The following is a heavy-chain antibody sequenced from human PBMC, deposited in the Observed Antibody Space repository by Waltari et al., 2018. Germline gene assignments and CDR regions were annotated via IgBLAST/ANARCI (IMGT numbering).Heavy chain of an antibody. D-gene: IGHD3-10*01. CDR1: GGSFSGYY. J-gene: IGHJ4*02. CDR3: ARLTMVRGVTFDY. Sequence: QVQLQQWGAGLLKPSETLSLTCAVYGGSFSGYYWSWIRQPPGKGLEWIGEINHSGSTNYNPSLKSRVTISVDTSKNQFSPKLSSVTAADTAVYYCARLTMVRGVTFDYWGQGTLVTVSS. CDR2: INHSGST. V-gene: IGHV4-34*01.